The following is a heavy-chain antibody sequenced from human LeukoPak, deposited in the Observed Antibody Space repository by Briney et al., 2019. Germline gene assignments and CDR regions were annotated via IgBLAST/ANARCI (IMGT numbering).Heavy chain of an antibody. CDR3: ARDDGDYCC. CDR2: INLDGTEK. CDR1: GFTFNIYW. Sequence: GGSLRLSCAASGFTFNIYWMSWVRHAPGKGLEWVANINLDGTEKYYVDSVRGRFTISRDNTKNSLFLQMNSLRAEDTAVYYCARDDGDYCCWGQGTLVTVSS. J-gene: IGHJ4*02. D-gene: IGHD4-17*01. V-gene: IGHV3-7*01.